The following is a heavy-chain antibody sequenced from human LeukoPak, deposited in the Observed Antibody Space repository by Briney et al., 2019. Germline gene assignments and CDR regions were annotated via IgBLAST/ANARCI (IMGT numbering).Heavy chain of an antibody. V-gene: IGHV3-21*01. Sequence: GGSLRLSCAASGFTFSSYSMNWVRQAPGKGLEWVSSISSSSSYIYYADSVKGRYTISRDNAKNSLYLQMNSLRAEDTAVYYCASRQGSHLSKALDYWGQGTLVTVSS. CDR3: ASRQGSHLSKALDY. D-gene: IGHD1-26*01. CDR2: ISSSSSYI. CDR1: GFTFSSYS. J-gene: IGHJ4*02.